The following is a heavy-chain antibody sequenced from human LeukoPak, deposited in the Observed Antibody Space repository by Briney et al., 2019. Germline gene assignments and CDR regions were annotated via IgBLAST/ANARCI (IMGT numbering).Heavy chain of an antibody. CDR2: IYTSGST. J-gene: IGHJ3*02. V-gene: IGHV4-61*02. Sequence: SQTLSLTCTVPGGSISSGSYYWSWIRQPAGKGLEWIGRIYTSGSTNYNPSLKSRVTISVDTSKNQFSLKLSSVTAADTAVYYCARDGDTSFDIWGQGTMVTVSS. CDR1: GGSISSGSYY. CDR3: ARDGDTSFDI. D-gene: IGHD7-27*01.